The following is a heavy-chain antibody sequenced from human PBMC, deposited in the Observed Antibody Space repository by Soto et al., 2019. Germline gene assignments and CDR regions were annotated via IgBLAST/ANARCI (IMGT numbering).Heavy chain of an antibody. CDR3: GRDHWAADC. D-gene: IGHD3-16*01. V-gene: IGHV3-66*01. CDR1: GFTVSTKY. CDR2: IYSGGST. Sequence: EVQLVESGGGLVQPGGSLRLSCAASGFTVSTKYMSWVRQAPGKGLEWVSVIYSGGSTFYADFVRGRFTISRDNSKNTVILQMNSRRAEDTVVDYCGRDHWAADCSGEGTLVAVS. J-gene: IGHJ4*02.